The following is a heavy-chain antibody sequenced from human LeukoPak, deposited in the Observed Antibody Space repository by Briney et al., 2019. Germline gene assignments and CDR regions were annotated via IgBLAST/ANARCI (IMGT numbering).Heavy chain of an antibody. CDR3: ARNSGYNYYYGMDV. D-gene: IGHD5-12*01. Sequence: GSLRLSCAASGFTVSTYSMSWVRQAPGKGLEWVATFSSGGRTSYADSVKGRFTISRDTSQNTVYLQMNSLRDEDTALYYCARNSGYNYYYGMDVWGQGTTVTVSS. V-gene: IGHV3-53*01. CDR1: GFTVSTYS. J-gene: IGHJ6*02. CDR2: FSSGGRT.